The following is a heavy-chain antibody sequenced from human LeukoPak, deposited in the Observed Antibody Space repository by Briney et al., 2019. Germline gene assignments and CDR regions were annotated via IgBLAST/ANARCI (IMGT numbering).Heavy chain of an antibody. CDR1: GGSISSYY. J-gene: IGHJ6*04. V-gene: IGHV4-59*12. D-gene: IGHD2-2*01. CDR2: IYYSGST. CDR3: AREACSSTSCYARVLDV. Sequence: SETLSLTCTVSGGSISSYYWSWIRQPPGKGLEWIGSIYYSGSTYYNPSLKSRVTISVDTSKNQFSLKLSSVTAADTAVYYCAREACSSTSCYARVLDVWGKGTTVTVSS.